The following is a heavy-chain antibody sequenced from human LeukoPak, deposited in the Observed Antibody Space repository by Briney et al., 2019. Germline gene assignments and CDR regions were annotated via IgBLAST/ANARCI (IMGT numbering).Heavy chain of an antibody. J-gene: IGHJ3*02. D-gene: IGHD3-10*01. CDR2: IKQDGSEK. Sequence: SGGSLRLSCAASGFTFSSYWMSWVRQAPGKGPEWVANIKQDGSEKYYVDSVKGRFTISRDNAKNSLYLQMNSLRAEDTAVYYCARLGYYGSGSYLGRTFAFDIWGQGTMVTVSS. V-gene: IGHV3-7*01. CDR3: ARLGYYGSGSYLGRTFAFDI. CDR1: GFTFSSYW.